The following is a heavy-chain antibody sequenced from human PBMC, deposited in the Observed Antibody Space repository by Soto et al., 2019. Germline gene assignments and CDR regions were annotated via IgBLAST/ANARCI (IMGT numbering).Heavy chain of an antibody. CDR2: IDPSDSYT. J-gene: IGHJ4*02. CDR3: ARQIYDSDTGPNFQYYFDS. Sequence: EESLKISCKGSGYSFTSYWISWVRQMPGKGLEWMGRIDPSDSYTNYSPSFQGRVTISATKSITTVFLQWSSLRASDTAMYYCARQIYDSDTGPNFQYYFDSWGQGTPVTVSS. V-gene: IGHV5-10-1*01. D-gene: IGHD3-22*01. CDR1: GYSFTSYW.